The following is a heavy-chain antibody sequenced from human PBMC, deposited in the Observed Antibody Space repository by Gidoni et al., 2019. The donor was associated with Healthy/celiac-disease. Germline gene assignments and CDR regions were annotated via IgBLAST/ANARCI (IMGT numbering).Heavy chain of an antibody. D-gene: IGHD3-10*01. CDR3: VMVRGVITLRGWFDP. CDR1: GGSISSSSYY. V-gene: IGHV4-39*01. CDR2: IYYSGRP. Sequence: QLQLQESGPGLVKPSETLSLTCTVSGGSISSSSYYWGWIRQPPGKGLEWIGSIYYSGRPYYNPSLKSRGTISVDTSKNQFSLKLSSVTAADTAVYYCVMVRGVITLRGWFDPWGQGTLVTVSS. J-gene: IGHJ5*02.